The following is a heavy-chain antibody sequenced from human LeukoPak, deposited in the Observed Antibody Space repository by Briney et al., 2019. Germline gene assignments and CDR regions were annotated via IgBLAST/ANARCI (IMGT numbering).Heavy chain of an antibody. CDR2: ISGTGSTT. D-gene: IGHD3-10*01. CDR1: GFTFSTYT. CDR3: AKLVFSSSGYFDY. Sequence: GGSLRLSCAASGFTFSTYTMNWVRQAPGKWLEWVSTISGTGSTTLYADSVKGRFTISRVNSKHTLYLQMNSLRAEDTAVYYCAKLVFSSSGYFDYWGQGTLVTVSS. V-gene: IGHV3-23*01. J-gene: IGHJ4*02.